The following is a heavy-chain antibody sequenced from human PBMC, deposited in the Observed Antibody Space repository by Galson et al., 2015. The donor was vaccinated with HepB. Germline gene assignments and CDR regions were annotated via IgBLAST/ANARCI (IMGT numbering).Heavy chain of an antibody. CDR3: ATVDRDRDAYIYDS. V-gene: IGHV1-18*01. Sequence: SVKVSCKASGYFFTHFGINWVRQAPGQGLEWMGWISADNGNTKYAQKFQARVTITADTSTDTAHMDLSGLRFEDTAVYFCATVDRDRDAYIYDSWGQGTLVTVSS. J-gene: IGHJ4*02. D-gene: IGHD5-24*01. CDR1: GYFFTHFG. CDR2: ISADNGNT.